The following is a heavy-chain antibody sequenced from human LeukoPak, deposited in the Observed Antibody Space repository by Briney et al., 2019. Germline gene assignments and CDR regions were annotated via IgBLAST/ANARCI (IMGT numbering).Heavy chain of an antibody. CDR3: AKDRNEQWLVLFDY. J-gene: IGHJ4*02. V-gene: IGHV3-23*01. Sequence: GGSLRLSCAASGFTFSSTAMSWVRQAPGKGLEWVSAISGSGGSTYYADSVKGRFTISRDNSKNTLYLQMNSLRAEDTAVYYCAKDRNEQWLVLFDYWGQGTLVTVSS. CDR2: ISGSGGST. D-gene: IGHD6-19*01. CDR1: GFTFSSTA.